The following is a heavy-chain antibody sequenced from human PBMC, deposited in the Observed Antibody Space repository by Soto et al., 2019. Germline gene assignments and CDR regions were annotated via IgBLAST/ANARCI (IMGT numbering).Heavy chain of an antibody. CDR2: IYSGGST. D-gene: IGHD3-9*01. Sequence: EVQLVETGGGLIQPGGSLRLSCAASGFTVSSNYMSWVRQAPGKGLEWVSVIYSGGSTYYADSVKGRFTISRDNYKNTLYLQMNSLRAEDTAVYYCARFYRNYDILTESGMDVWGQGTTVTVSS. J-gene: IGHJ6*02. V-gene: IGHV3-53*02. CDR1: GFTVSSNY. CDR3: ARFYRNYDILTESGMDV.